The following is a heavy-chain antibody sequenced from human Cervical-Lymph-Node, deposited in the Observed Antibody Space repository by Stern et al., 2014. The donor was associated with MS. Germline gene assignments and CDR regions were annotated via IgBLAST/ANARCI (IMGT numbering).Heavy chain of an antibody. J-gene: IGHJ4*02. D-gene: IGHD3-16*01. V-gene: IGHV1-2*02. CDR2: LNPNNGGT. CDR3: ARARETLYGSLWGSYGADF. Sequence: QVQLEESGADVKKPGASLKVSCKAAGYTFTDYYMHWVRQAPGQGLEWMGWLNPNNGGTNYAQKFQGRVTMTRDTSISTVYMELSRLRSDDTAVFYCARARETLYGSLWGSYGADFWGQGTLVTVSS. CDR1: GYTFTDYY.